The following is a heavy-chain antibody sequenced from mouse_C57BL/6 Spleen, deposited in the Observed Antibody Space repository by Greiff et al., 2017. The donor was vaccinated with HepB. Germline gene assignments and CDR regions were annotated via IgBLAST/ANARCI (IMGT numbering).Heavy chain of an antibody. CDR2: IHPHSGST. Sequence: QVQLQQPGAELVKPGASVKLSCKASGYTFTSYWMHWVKQRPGQGLEWIGMIHPHSGSTNSNEKFKSKATLTVDKSSSTAYMQLSSLTSDDSAFYYCASLYGNYWYVDVRGSGTTVTVSS. D-gene: IGHD2-1*01. CDR3: ASLYGNYWYVDV. V-gene: IGHV1-64*01. CDR1: GYTFTSYW. J-gene: IGHJ1*01.